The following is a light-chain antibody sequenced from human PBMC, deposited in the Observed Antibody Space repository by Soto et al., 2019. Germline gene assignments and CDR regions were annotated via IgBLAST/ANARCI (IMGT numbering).Light chain of an antibody. Sequence: IQMCDSPSTLSASIGDRDTITCRASQSISSWLAWYQQKPGKAPKLLIYKASTLKSGVPSRFSGSGSGTEFTLTISSLQPDDFATYYCQHYNSYSEAFGQGTKVDIK. CDR1: QSISSW. CDR3: QHYNSYSEA. J-gene: IGKJ1*01. CDR2: KAS. V-gene: IGKV1-5*03.